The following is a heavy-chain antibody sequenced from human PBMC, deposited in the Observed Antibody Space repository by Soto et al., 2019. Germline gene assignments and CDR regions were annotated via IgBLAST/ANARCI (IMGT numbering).Heavy chain of an antibody. V-gene: IGHV3-74*01. J-gene: IGHJ1*01. CDR2: INSDGSST. CDR3: ARDTGETAPIAVAGPMQH. Sequence: GGSLRLSCAASGFTFSSYWMHWVRQAPGKGLVWVSRINSDGSSTSYADSVKGRFTISRDNAKNTLYLQMNSLRAEDTAVYYWARDTGETAPIAVAGPMQHWGQGTLVTVSS. CDR1: GFTFSSYW. D-gene: IGHD6-19*01.